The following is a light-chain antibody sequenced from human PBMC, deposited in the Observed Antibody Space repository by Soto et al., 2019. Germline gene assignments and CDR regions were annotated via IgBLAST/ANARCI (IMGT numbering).Light chain of an antibody. V-gene: IGLV1-44*01. CDR3: AAWDDSLNVLV. Sequence: QSVLTQPPSASGTPGQRVTISCSGSSSNIGSNAVNWYQQLPGTAPKLLIYSNDQRSSGVPDRFSGSKSGTSASLAISGPQSEDEADYYCAAWDDSLNVLVFGGGTKLTVL. CDR2: SND. CDR1: SSNIGSNA. J-gene: IGLJ2*01.